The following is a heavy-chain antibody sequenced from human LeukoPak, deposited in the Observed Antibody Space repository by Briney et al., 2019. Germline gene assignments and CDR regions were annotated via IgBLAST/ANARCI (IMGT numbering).Heavy chain of an antibody. CDR1: GITFDDYA. Sequence: GGSLRLSCAASGITFDDYAMHWVRQAPGKGLEWVSGISWNSGSIGYADSAKGRFTISRDNAKNSLYLQMNSLRAEDTAVYYCARSFIVGATGDFDYWGQGTLVTVSS. D-gene: IGHD1-26*01. V-gene: IGHV3-9*01. J-gene: IGHJ4*02. CDR2: ISWNSGSI. CDR3: ARSFIVGATGDFDY.